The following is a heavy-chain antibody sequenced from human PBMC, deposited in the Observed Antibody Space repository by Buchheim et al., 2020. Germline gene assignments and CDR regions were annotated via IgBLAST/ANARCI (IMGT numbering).Heavy chain of an antibody. CDR1: GGSFSGYY. D-gene: IGHD2-2*01. J-gene: IGHJ6*02. Sequence: QVQLQQWGAGLLKPSETLSLTCAVYGGSFSGYYWSWIRQPPGKGLEWIGDINHSGSTNYNPSLKSRVTISVDTSKNQFSLKLSSVTAADTAVYYCARDDEGRYCSSTSCRLYYYYGMDVWGQGTT. CDR3: ARDDEGRYCSSTSCRLYYYYGMDV. CDR2: INHSGST. V-gene: IGHV4-34*01.